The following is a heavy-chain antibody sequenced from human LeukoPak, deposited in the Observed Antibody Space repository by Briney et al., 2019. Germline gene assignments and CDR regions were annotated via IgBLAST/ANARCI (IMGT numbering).Heavy chain of an antibody. Sequence: GGSLRLSCAASGFTFSSYSMNWVRQAPGKGLEWVSSISSSSSYIYYADSVKGRLTISRDNAKNSLYLQMNSLRAEDTAVYYCARGGLGYCSSTSCHKAIYFDYWGQGTLVTVSS. J-gene: IGHJ4*02. CDR3: ARGGLGYCSSTSCHKAIYFDY. V-gene: IGHV3-21*01. CDR1: GFTFSSYS. CDR2: ISSSSSYI. D-gene: IGHD2-2*02.